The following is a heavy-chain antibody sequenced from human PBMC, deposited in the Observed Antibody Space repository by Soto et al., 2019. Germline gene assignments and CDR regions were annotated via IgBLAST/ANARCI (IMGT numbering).Heavy chain of an antibody. CDR2: ISGSGNST. D-gene: IGHD1-26*01. J-gene: IGHJ4*02. CDR3: AKDLSPASGTYYGYFDH. CDR1: GFTFSKYG. V-gene: IGHV3-23*01. Sequence: GGSLRLSCVASGFTFSKYGMNWVRQTPRKGLEWVSAISGSGNSTYYADSVKGRFTISRDNSKNTLYLQMNSLRAEDTAVYYCAKDLSPASGTYYGYFDHWGQGTLVTVSS.